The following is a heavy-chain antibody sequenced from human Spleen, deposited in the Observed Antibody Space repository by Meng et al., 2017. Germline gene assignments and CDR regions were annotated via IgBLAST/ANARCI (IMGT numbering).Heavy chain of an antibody. J-gene: IGHJ4*01. CDR3: ARDKDISAAGYLFGDY. V-gene: IGHV1-8*02. Sequence: ASVKVSCKASGYTFTSYDINWVRQATGQGLEWMGWMNPNSGNTGYAQKFQGRVSMTRDTSISTAYVELSGLTSDDTAVYYCARDKDISAAGYLFGDYWGHGTLVTVSS. D-gene: IGHD6-13*01. CDR1: GYTFTSYD. CDR2: MNPNSGNT.